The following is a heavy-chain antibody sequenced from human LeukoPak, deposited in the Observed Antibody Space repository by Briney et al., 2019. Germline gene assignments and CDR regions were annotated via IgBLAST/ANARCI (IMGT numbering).Heavy chain of an antibody. D-gene: IGHD2-2*02. Sequence: PSETLSLTCTVSGGSISSGDYYWSWIRQPPGKGLAWIGYIYYCGSTYYNPSLKSRVTISVDTSKNQFSLKLSSVTAADTAVYYCARESSGSSTCCYTARCYYYMDVWGKGTTVTVSS. J-gene: IGHJ6*03. CDR3: ARESSGSSTCCYTARCYYYMDV. V-gene: IGHV4-30-4*02. CDR2: IYYCGST. CDR1: GGSISSGDYY.